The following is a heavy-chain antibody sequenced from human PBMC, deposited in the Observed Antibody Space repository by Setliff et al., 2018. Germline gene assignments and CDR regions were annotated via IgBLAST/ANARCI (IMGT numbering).Heavy chain of an antibody. CDR2: IKSKTDGGTI. J-gene: IGHJ4*02. V-gene: IGHV3-15*01. CDR3: VRGLPFDY. CDR1: GFTFSKAW. Sequence: LRLSCAASGFTFSKAWMSWVRQAPGKGLEWVGRIKSKTDGGTIDYAAPVKGRLTISRDDSKNTLYLQVNSLRSEDTAVYYCVRGLPFDYWGQGTLVTVSS.